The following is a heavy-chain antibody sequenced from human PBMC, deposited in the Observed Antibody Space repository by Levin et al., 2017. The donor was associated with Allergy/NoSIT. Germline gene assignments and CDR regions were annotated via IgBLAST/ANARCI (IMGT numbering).Heavy chain of an antibody. CDR1: GDSISSSSYY. D-gene: IGHD3-10*01. CDR3: APMVRGDRLYFFDY. CDR2: IYYSGST. Sequence: SETLSLTCTVAGDSISSSSYYWGWIRQPPGKGLEWIGNIYYSGSTYYNPSLKSRVTISVDMSKNQFSLKLSSVTAADTAVYYCAPMVRGDRLYFFDYWGQGTLVTVSS. V-gene: IGHV4-39*01. J-gene: IGHJ4*02.